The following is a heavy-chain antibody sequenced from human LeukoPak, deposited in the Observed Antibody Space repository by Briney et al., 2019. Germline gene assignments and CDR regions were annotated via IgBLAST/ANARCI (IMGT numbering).Heavy chain of an antibody. V-gene: IGHV3-53*01. CDR2: IYSSGNT. J-gene: IGHJ4*02. CDR3: ARDASWNDGRGLDD. Sequence: PGGSLRLSCAASGFTVSTNYMTWVRQAPGKGLEWVSIIYSSGNTYYTDSVKGRFTISRDNSKNTLFLQMNSLRAEDTAAYYCARDASWNDGRGLDDWGQGTLVTVSS. CDR1: GFTVSTNY. D-gene: IGHD1-1*01.